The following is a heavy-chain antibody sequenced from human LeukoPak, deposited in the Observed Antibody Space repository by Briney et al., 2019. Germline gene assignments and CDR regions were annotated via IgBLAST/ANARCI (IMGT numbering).Heavy chain of an antibody. V-gene: IGHV4-34*09. CDR2: IYYSGST. CDR1: GGSFSGYY. CDR3: ARVNPVTYYGMDV. D-gene: IGHD4-11*01. J-gene: IGHJ6*02. Sequence: SETLSLTCAVYGGSFSGYYWSWIRQPPGKGLEWIGYIYYSGSTYYNPSLKSRVTISVDTSKNQFSLKLSSVTAADTAVYYCARVNPVTYYGMDVWGQGTTVTVSS.